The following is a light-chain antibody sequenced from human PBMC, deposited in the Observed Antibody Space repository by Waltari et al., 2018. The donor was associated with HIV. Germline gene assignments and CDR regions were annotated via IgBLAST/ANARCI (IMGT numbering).Light chain of an antibody. J-gene: IGKJ3*01. CDR3: LQTYNAPLT. Sequence: DIQLTQSPSSLSASVGDRVTITCRLSQGISTFLNWYRQKAGKVPRLLIYSASNLQSGVPARFSGSGSGTDFSLTISCLQPEDFATYYCLQTYNAPLTFGPGTKVDV. CDR2: SAS. CDR1: QGISTF. V-gene: IGKV1-27*01.